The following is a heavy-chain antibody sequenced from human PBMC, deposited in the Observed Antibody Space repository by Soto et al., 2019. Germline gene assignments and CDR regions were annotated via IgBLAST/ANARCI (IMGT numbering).Heavy chain of an antibody. J-gene: IGHJ4*02. CDR1: GNTHTIYF. CDR3: ARGGSYYAH. V-gene: IGHV1-2*02. Sequence: QVQLVQSGAEVKQPGASVRVSCKASGNTHTIYFIHWLRQAPGQGLEWMGWINSISGGTNYAPRFRGRVSMTRDTSSATAFMDLSGLKSDDTAVYYCARGGSYYAHWGQGTLVTVSS. D-gene: IGHD3-16*01. CDR2: INSISGGT.